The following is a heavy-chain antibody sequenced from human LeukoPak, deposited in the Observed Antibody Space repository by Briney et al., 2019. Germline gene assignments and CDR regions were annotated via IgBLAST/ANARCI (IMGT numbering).Heavy chain of an antibody. J-gene: IGHJ4*02. V-gene: IGHV3-23*01. CDR2: IIDVGGT. CDR3: AKDYCRGGNCPLPFFDS. CDR1: GSTLTEHA. Sequence: GGSLRLSCAVSGSTLTEHAWSWVRQAPGEGLEWVSGIIDVGGTYYADSVKGRFTISRNSSKNTLYLQMNSLRAEDTATYYCAKDYCRGGNCPLPFFDSWGQGTLVTVSS. D-gene: IGHD2-15*01.